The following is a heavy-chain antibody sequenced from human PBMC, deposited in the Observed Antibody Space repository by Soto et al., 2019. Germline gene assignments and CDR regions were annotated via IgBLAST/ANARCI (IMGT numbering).Heavy chain of an antibody. V-gene: IGHV3-30*18. J-gene: IGHJ4*02. Sequence: QVQLVESGGGVVQPGRSLRLSCAASGFTFNNYGMHWVRQAPGKGLDWVALISLDGNNEYSADSVKGRFSISRDNSKNTLFLQMSSLSTEDTAVYYCSKGGGDCACGICSIDYWGQGTPVTVSS. CDR2: ISLDGNNE. D-gene: IGHD2-15*01. CDR1: GFTFNNYG. CDR3: SKGGGDCACGICSIDY.